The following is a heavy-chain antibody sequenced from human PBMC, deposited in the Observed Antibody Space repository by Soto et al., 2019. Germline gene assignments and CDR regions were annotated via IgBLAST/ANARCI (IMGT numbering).Heavy chain of an antibody. CDR2: IYHHGST. V-gene: IGHV4-4*02. CDR1: NGSINTSFW. CDR3: ARRFSVTTMRGFSDS. D-gene: IGHD4-17*01. J-gene: IGHJ4*02. Sequence: QVQLQESGPGLVKPSETLSLTCAVSNGSINTSFWWSWVRQSPGKALEWIGEIYHHGSTNYNPSLKSRVTVSIDKSKNQFSLKLYSVTTADTAIYYCARRFSVTTMRGFSDSWGQGSLVTVSS.